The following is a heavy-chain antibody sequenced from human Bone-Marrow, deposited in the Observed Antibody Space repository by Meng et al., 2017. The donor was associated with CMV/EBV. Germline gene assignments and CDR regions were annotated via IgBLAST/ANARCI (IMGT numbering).Heavy chain of an antibody. D-gene: IGHD2-2*02. J-gene: IGHJ6*02. V-gene: IGHV3-53*05. Sequence: GESLKISCAASGFTVSSNYMSWVRQAPGKGLEWVSVIYSGGSTYYADSVKGRFTISRDNSKNTLYLQMNSLRTEDTAVYYCARDRQYCSSTSCYRGYYYYYGMDVWGQGTTVTVSS. CDR2: IYSGGST. CDR3: ARDRQYCSSTSCYRGYYYYYGMDV. CDR1: GFTVSSNY.